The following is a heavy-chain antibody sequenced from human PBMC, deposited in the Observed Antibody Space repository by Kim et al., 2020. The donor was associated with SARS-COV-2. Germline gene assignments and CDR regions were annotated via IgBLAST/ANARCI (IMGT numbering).Heavy chain of an antibody. J-gene: IGHJ6*02. CDR1: GGSFSAYT. V-gene: IGHV4-34*01. Sequence: SETLSLTCAVYGGSFSAYTWSWVRQPPGKGLEWIGEINHSGSTNLSPSLKSRVTLSVDTSKSQFALRLKSITTTDTAVYYCARGRVGVVPSPVLGLGPYYHFYAVDVWGRGTPVAVSS. CDR2: INHSGST. D-gene: IGHD2-8*02. CDR3: ARGRVGVVPSPVLGLGPYYHFYAVDV.